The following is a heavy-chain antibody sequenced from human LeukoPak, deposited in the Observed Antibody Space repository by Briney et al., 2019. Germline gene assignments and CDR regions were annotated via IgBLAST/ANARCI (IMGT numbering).Heavy chain of an antibody. Sequence: SVTLSLNCTVSGGSVSSGSYYWSWIRQPPGKGLGWIGDICYCGGSNYNPSLKSRVTISVDTSKNQFSLKLSSVTAADTAVYYCARSFYLGYCSGGSCYSQDGPFDYWGQGTLVTVSS. V-gene: IGHV4-61*01. J-gene: IGHJ4*02. CDR3: ARSFYLGYCSGGSCYSQDGPFDY. CDR2: ICYCGGS. CDR1: GGSVSSGSYY. D-gene: IGHD2-15*01.